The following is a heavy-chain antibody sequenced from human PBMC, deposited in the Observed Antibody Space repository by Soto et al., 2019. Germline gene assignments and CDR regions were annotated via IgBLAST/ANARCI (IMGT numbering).Heavy chain of an antibody. Sequence: SETLSLTCTVSGGSISSGDYYWSWIRQPRGKGLEWIGYIYYSGSTYYNPSLKSRVTISVYTSKNQFSLKLSSVTAADTAVYYCARYSGYEGLRFDPWGQGTLVTVSS. J-gene: IGHJ5*02. V-gene: IGHV4-30-4*01. D-gene: IGHD5-12*01. CDR1: GGSISSGDYY. CDR3: ARYSGYEGLRFDP. CDR2: IYYSGST.